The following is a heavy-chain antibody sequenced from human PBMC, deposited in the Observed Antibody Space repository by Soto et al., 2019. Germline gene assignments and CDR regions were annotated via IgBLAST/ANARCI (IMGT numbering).Heavy chain of an antibody. CDR1: GGSISSSY. D-gene: IGHD2-2*01. V-gene: IGHV4-59*08. Sequence: SETLSLTCTASGGSISSSYWSWIRQPPGKGLEWIGYIYYSGSTNYNPSLKSRVTISVDTSKNQFSLKLSSVTAADTAVYYCARAGTSDIVVVPAAPFDYWGQGTLVTVSS. CDR3: ARAGTSDIVVVPAAPFDY. J-gene: IGHJ4*02. CDR2: IYYSGST.